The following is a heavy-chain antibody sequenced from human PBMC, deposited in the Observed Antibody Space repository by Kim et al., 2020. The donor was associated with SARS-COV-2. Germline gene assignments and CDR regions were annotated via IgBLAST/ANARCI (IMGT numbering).Heavy chain of an antibody. CDR3: ARVTYGAASHYYFDY. CDR1: GFTFSDYY. Sequence: GGSLRLSCAASGFTFSDYYLTWIRQAPGKGLEWLSYISATTNYAIYADSVKGRFTISRDNAKNSLYLQMNSLRAEDTAVYYCARVTYGAASHYYFDYWGQGTLVTVSS. D-gene: IGHD3-10*01. CDR2: ISATTNYA. J-gene: IGHJ4*02. V-gene: IGHV3-11*05.